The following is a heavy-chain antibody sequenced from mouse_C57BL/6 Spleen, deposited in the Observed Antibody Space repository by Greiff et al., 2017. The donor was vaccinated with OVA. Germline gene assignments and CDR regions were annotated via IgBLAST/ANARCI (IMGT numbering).Heavy chain of an antibody. D-gene: IGHD2-5*01. V-gene: IGHV5-17*01. Sequence: EVKLMESGGGLVKPGGSLTLSCAASGFTFSDYGMHWVRQAPEKGLEWVAYISSGSSTIYYADTVKGRFTISRDNAKNTVFLQRTSLRSDDTAMYYCARSYYINYFYAMDYWGQGTSVTVSS. J-gene: IGHJ4*01. CDR1: GFTFSDYG. CDR2: ISSGSSTI. CDR3: ARSYYINYFYAMDY.